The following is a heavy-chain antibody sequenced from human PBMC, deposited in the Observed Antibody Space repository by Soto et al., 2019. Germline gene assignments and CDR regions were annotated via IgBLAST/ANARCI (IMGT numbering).Heavy chain of an antibody. V-gene: IGHV3-72*01. CDR3: AREDILTGYYIFDY. D-gene: IGHD3-9*01. CDR1: GFTFSDHY. Sequence: EVQLVESGGGLVQPGGSLRLSCAASGFTFSDHYMDWVRQAAGKGLEWVGRTRNKANSYTTEYAASVKGRFTISRDDSKNSLYLQMNSLKTEDTAVYYCAREDILTGYYIFDYWGQGTLVTVSS. CDR2: TRNKANSYTT. J-gene: IGHJ4*02.